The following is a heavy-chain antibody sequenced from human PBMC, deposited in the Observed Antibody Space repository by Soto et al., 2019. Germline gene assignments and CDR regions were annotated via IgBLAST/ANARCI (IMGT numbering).Heavy chain of an antibody. J-gene: IGHJ4*02. Sequence: EVQLVESGGGLVKPGGSLTLSCAGSGFAFRSYNMNWVRQPPGKGLEWVASISSGSSNIYYADSVKGRFTISRDNAKDSLYLQMDSLRAEASAVYYCASATVVAGTFAFWGQGTLLTVSS. V-gene: IGHV3-21*01. D-gene: IGHD2-15*01. CDR2: ISSGSSNI. CDR1: GFAFRSYN. CDR3: ASATVVAGTFAF.